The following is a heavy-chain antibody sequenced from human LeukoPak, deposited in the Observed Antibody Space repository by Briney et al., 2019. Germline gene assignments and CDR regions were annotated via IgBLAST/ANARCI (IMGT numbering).Heavy chain of an antibody. CDR3: VKGDGYSSSRPDY. V-gene: IGHV3-23*01. D-gene: IGHD6-13*01. Sequence: GGSLRLSCAASGFTFSSYAMSWVRQAPGKGLEWVSAISGSGGSTYYADSVKGRFTISRDSSKNTLYLQINSLRAEDTAVYYCVKGDGYSSSRPDYWGQGTLVTVSS. J-gene: IGHJ4*02. CDR1: GFTFSSYA. CDR2: ISGSGGST.